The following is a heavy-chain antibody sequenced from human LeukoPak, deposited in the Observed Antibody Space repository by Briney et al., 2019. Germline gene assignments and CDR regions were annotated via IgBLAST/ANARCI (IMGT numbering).Heavy chain of an antibody. V-gene: IGHV3-30*02. D-gene: IGHD6-19*01. CDR1: GFTLSNYG. Sequence: GGSLRLSCAASGFTLSNYGMHWVRQAPGKGLEWVAFIWYDGLRTKYEDSVKGRFIISRDNPKNTLFLQMNSLRAEDTAVYYCAKDQSHSSGWPTIVDYWGQGTLVTVSS. CDR2: IWYDGLRT. CDR3: AKDQSHSSGWPTIVDY. J-gene: IGHJ4*02.